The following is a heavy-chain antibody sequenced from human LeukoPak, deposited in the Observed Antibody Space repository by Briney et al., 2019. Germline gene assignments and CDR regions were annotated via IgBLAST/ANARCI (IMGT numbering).Heavy chain of an antibody. Sequence: ASVKVSCKASGYTFTSYDFNWVRQAPGQGLEWMGIINPSGGSTSYAQKFQGRVTMTRDTSTSTVYMELSSLRSEDTAVYYCARAEGGELGGFDPWGQGTLVTVSS. V-gene: IGHV1-46*01. CDR1: GYTFTSYD. D-gene: IGHD3-16*01. CDR3: ARAEGGELGGFDP. J-gene: IGHJ5*02. CDR2: INPSGGST.